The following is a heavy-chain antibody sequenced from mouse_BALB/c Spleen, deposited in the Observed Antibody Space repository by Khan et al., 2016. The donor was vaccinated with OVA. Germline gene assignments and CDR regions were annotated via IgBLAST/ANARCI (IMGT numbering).Heavy chain of an antibody. CDR3: VRDGAYHRNDGWFAY. CDR2: INPSNGYT. D-gene: IGHD2-14*01. V-gene: IGHV1-4*01. Sequence: QVQLQQSGAELARPGASLKMSCKASGYTFTSYTIHWIKRGPGQGLEWIGYINPSNGYTNYNQKFKDKATLTADKSSTKAYMQLSSLTSDDSAVYNCVRDGAYHRNDGWFAYWGQGTLVTVSA. CDR1: GYTFTSYT. J-gene: IGHJ3*01.